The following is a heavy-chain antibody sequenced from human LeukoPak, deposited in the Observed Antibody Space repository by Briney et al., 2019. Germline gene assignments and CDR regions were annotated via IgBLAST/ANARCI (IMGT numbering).Heavy chain of an antibody. J-gene: IGHJ4*02. CDR1: GFTFINYA. D-gene: IGHD1-14*01. V-gene: IGHV3-23*01. CDR2: ICGNAACI. CDR3: ARHLATTGSYPLDY. Sequence: QSGGSLRLSCAASGFTFINYAMSWVRQAPGRGLEWVSDICGNAACIHYADSVKGRFIISRDNSRNTMYLYLQIDSLRAEDTAVYYCARHLATTGSYPLDYWGQGTPVSVCS.